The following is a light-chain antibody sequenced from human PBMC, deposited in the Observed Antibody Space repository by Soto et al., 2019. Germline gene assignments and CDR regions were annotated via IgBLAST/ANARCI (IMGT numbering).Light chain of an antibody. J-gene: IGLJ1*01. CDR2: GNS. CDR3: QSYASGLSGLV. V-gene: IGLV1-40*01. CDR1: SSNIGAGYD. Sequence: QSVLTQPPSVSGAPGQRVTISCTGSSSNIGAGYDVHWYQQLPGTAPKLLIYGNSNRPSGVPDRFSGSKSGTSASLAITGLQAEDEADYYCQSYASGLSGLVFGTGTKLTVL.